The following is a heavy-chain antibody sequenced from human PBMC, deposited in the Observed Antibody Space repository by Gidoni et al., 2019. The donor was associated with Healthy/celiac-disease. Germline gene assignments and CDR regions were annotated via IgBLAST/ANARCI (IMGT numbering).Heavy chain of an antibody. Sequence: QVQLQESGPGLVKPSETLSLTCTVSGGSISSYYWSWIRQPPGKGLEWIGYIYYSGSTNYNPSLKSRVTISVDTSKNQFSLKLSSGTAADTAVYYCARVREDCSGGSCYSVTSYYYYYYMDVWGKGTTVTVSS. V-gene: IGHV4-59*01. CDR1: GGSISSYY. J-gene: IGHJ6*03. CDR3: ARVREDCSGGSCYSVTSYYYYYYMDV. CDR2: IYYSGST. D-gene: IGHD2-15*01.